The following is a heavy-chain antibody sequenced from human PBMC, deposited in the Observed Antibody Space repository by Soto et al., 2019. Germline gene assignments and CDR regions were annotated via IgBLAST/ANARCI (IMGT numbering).Heavy chain of an antibody. CDR2: TYYRSKWYN. J-gene: IGHJ5*02. V-gene: IGHV6-1*01. Sequence: SQTLSLTCAISGDSVSSNSAAWNWIRQSPSRGLEWLGRTYYRSKWYNDYAVSAKSRITINPDTSKNQFSLQLNSVTPEDTAAYYCARDRIAAAGKANWFDPWGQGTLVTSPQ. D-gene: IGHD6-13*01. CDR3: ARDRIAAAGKANWFDP. CDR1: GDSVSSNSAA.